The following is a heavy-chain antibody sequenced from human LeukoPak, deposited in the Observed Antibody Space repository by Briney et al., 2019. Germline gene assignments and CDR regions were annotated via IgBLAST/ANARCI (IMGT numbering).Heavy chain of an antibody. J-gene: IGHJ4*02. CDR3: ARDLPYYGSGSFPKPVGDY. CDR1: GYTFTGYY. V-gene: IGHV1-2*02. CDR2: INPNSGGT. D-gene: IGHD3-10*01. Sequence: ASVKVSCKASGYTFTGYYMHWVRQAPGQGLEWMGWINPNSGGTNYAQKFQGRVTMTRDTSISTAYMELSRLRSDDTAVYYCARDLPYYGSGSFPKPVGDYWGQGTLVTVSS.